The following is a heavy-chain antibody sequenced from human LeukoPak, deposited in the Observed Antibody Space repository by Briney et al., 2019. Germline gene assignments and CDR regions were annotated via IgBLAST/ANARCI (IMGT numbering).Heavy chain of an antibody. Sequence: ASVKVSCKASGYTFTSFDINWVRQAPGQGLEWMGWMNPNSGNTGYAQKFQGRVTMTRNTSISTAYMELSSLRSEDTAVYYCAKSTTLNWAHYYFAYWGQGTLVTVSS. V-gene: IGHV1-8*01. CDR1: GYTFTSFD. D-gene: IGHD7-27*01. J-gene: IGHJ4*02. CDR2: MNPNSGNT. CDR3: AKSTTLNWAHYYFAY.